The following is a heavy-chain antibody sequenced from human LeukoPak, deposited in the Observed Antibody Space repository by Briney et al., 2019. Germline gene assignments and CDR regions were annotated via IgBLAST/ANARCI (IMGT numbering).Heavy chain of an antibody. D-gene: IGHD2-8*02. V-gene: IGHV3-23*01. Sequence: GGSLRLSCAASGFTFSSYTMTWVRQAPGKGLEWVSGIKGRFTVSRDNSKNTLHLQMNSLRAEDTAVYYCATYRQVLLPFESWGQGTLVTVSS. CDR3: ATYRQVLLPFES. J-gene: IGHJ4*02. CDR1: GFTFSSYT. CDR2: I.